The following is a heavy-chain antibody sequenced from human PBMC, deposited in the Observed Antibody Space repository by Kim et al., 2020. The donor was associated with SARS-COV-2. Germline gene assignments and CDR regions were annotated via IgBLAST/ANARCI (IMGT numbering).Heavy chain of an antibody. CDR1: GGSISSSSYY. CDR3: ARHDFYYYGMDV. V-gene: IGHV4-39*01. J-gene: IGHJ6*02. Sequence: SETLSLTCTVSGGSISSSSYYWGWIRQPPGKGLEWIGSIYYSGSTYYNPSLKSRVTISVDTSKNQFSLKLSSVTAADTAVYYCARHDFYYYGMDVWGQGTTVTVSS. CDR2: IYYSGST.